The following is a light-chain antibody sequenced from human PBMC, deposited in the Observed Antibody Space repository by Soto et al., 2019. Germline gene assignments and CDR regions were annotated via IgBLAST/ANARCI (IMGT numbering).Light chain of an antibody. Sequence: QSALTQPASVSGSPGQSITISCTGTSSDVGSYDYVSWYQQHPGKAPKLMIYEVSNRPSGVSNRFSGSKSGNTASLTISGLQAEDEADYYCSSYSISDTPYVFGGGTKVTVL. CDR1: SSDVGSYDY. CDR2: EVS. CDR3: SSYSISDTPYV. V-gene: IGLV2-14*01. J-gene: IGLJ1*01.